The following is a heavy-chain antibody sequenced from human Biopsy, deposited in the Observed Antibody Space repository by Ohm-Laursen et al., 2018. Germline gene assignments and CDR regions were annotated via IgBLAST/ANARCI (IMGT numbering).Heavy chain of an antibody. Sequence: GTLSLTCAVYGGSFRGFYLSLIPPNPREGVGWVGENKHKGSNHYKPSLDSRVAISADTSKNQFSLNLYSVSAADTAVYFCARGLPRIAPMVRGRRTWFDPWGQGTLVTVS. CDR3: ARGLPRIAPMVRGRRTWFDP. CDR1: GGSFRGFY. V-gene: IGHV4-34*01. CDR2: NKHKGSN. J-gene: IGHJ5*02. D-gene: IGHD3-10*01.